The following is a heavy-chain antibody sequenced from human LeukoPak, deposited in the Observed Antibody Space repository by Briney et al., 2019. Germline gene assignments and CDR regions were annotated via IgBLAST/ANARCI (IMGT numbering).Heavy chain of an antibody. V-gene: IGHV3-23*01. CDR1: GFTFSSYA. J-gene: IGHJ4*02. Sequence: GGPLRLSCAASGFTFSSYAMSWVRQAPGKGLEWVSAISGSGGSTYYADSVKGRFTISRDNSKNTLYLQMNSLRAEDTAVYYCAKDRLGRGYYFDYWGQGTLVTVSS. CDR3: AKDRLGRGYYFDY. CDR2: ISGSGGST. D-gene: IGHD2-15*01.